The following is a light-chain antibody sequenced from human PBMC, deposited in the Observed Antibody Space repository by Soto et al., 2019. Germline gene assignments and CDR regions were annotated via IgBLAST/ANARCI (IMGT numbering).Light chain of an antibody. V-gene: IGKV3-11*01. CDR3: QQCNNWPQWT. CDR1: QSVGTF. Sequence: EIVLTQSPATLSLSPVERATLSCRASQSVGTFFAWYQQKPGQAPRLLIYDASNRATGIPPRFSGSGSGTDFTLTISSLEPEDFAVYYCQQCNNWPQWTFGQGTKVDIK. J-gene: IGKJ1*01. CDR2: DAS.